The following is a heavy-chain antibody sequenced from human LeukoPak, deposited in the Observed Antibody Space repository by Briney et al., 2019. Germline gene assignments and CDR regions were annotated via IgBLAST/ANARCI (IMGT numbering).Heavy chain of an antibody. D-gene: IGHD6-13*01. CDR3: ARKGYSISWYSP. Sequence: TSETLSLTCTVSGGSISSGDYYWSWIRQPPGRGLEWIGYIYYSGSTYYNPSLKSRVTISVDTSKNQFSLKLTSVTAADTAVYYCARKGYSISWYSPWGQGTLVTVSS. J-gene: IGHJ5*02. V-gene: IGHV4-30-4*01. CDR1: GGSISSGDYY. CDR2: IYYSGST.